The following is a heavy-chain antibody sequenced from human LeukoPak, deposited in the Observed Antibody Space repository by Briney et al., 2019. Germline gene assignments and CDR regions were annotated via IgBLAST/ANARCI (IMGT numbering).Heavy chain of an antibody. V-gene: IGHV1-46*01. CDR2: INPSGGST. D-gene: IGHD6-6*01. J-gene: IGHJ6*02. Sequence: ASVKVYCKASGYTFTTYYMHWVRQAPGQGLEWMGIINPSGGSTSYAQKFQGRVTMTRDTSTSTVYMELSSLRSEDTAVYYCASSTPTGRIAARPHYYYGMDVWGQGTTVTVSS. CDR3: ASSTPTGRIAARPHYYYGMDV. CDR1: GYTFTTYY.